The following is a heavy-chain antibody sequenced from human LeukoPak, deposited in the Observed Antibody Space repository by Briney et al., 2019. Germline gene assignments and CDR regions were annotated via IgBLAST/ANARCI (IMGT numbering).Heavy chain of an antibody. CDR3: ARVITDTSSWYGSDY. J-gene: IGHJ4*02. Sequence: GGSLRLPCAASGFTFSSYSMNWVRQAPGKGPEWVSSVSSSSTYIYYADSVKGRFTISRDNAKNSLFLQMNSLRAEDTAVYYCARVITDTSSWYGSDYWGQGTLVTVSS. CDR2: VSSSSTYI. V-gene: IGHV3-21*01. D-gene: IGHD6-13*01. CDR1: GFTFSSYS.